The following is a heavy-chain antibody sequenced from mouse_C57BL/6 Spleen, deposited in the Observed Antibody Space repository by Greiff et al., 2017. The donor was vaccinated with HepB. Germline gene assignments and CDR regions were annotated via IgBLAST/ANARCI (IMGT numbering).Heavy chain of an antibody. Sequence: EVQLQQSGPELVKPGASVKISCKASGYTFTDYYMNWVKQSHGKSLEWIGDINPNNGGTSYNQKFKGKATLTVDKSSSTAYMELRSLTSEDSAVYYCARSSSSDVWGTGTPVTVSS. V-gene: IGHV1-26*01. CDR3: ARSSSSDV. J-gene: IGHJ1*03. CDR2: INPNNGGT. D-gene: IGHD1-3*01. CDR1: GYTFTDYY.